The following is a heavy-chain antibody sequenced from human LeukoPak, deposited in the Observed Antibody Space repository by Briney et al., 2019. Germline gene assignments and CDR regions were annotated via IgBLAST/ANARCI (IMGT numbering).Heavy chain of an antibody. D-gene: IGHD3-22*01. CDR3: ARDPLAYDSSGYYFTGGPDY. CDR2: INPSGGST. Sequence: ASVTVSCKASGYTFTSYHMHWVRQAPGQGLEWMGIINPSGGSTSYAQKFQGRVTMTRDTSTSTVYMELSSLRSEDTAVYYCARDPLAYDSSGYYFTGGPDYWGQGTLVTVSS. V-gene: IGHV1-46*01. J-gene: IGHJ4*02. CDR1: GYTFTSYH.